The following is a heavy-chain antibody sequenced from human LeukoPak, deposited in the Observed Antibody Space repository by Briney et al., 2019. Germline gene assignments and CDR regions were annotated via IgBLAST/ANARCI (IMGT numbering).Heavy chain of an antibody. CDR2: IYYSGST. CDR3: ARTTYYYDSGTSSFDY. CDR1: GGSISSSSYY. J-gene: IGHJ4*02. V-gene: IGHV4-39*07. Sequence: SETLSLTCTVSGGSISSSSYYWGWIRQPPGKGLEWIGSIYYSGSTYYNPSLKSRVTISVDTSKNQFSLKLSSVTAAVTAVYYCARTTYYYDSGTSSFDYWGQGTLVTVSS. D-gene: IGHD3-22*01.